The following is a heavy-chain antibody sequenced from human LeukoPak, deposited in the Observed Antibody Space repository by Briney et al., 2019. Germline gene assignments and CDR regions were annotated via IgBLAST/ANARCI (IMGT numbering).Heavy chain of an antibody. Sequence: GGSLRLSCVASGFNFDDYGMNWVRQAPGKGLEWVANINQGGSDKYCVDSVKGRFTISRDNANNLLYLQMNSLRGEDTAVYYCTRDRSRAEDDWGQGTLVTVSS. CDR2: INQGGSDK. CDR3: TRDRSRAEDD. V-gene: IGHV3-7*01. D-gene: IGHD1-14*01. J-gene: IGHJ4*02. CDR1: GFNFDDYG.